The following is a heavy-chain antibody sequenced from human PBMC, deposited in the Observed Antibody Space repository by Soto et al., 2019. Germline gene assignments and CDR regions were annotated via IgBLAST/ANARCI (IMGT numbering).Heavy chain of an antibody. CDR2: ISAYNGNT. J-gene: IGHJ6*02. CDR3: ARSNRQGIAVAAPNYYYYYGMDV. Sequence: ASVKVSCKASGYTFTSYGISWVRQAPGQGLEWMGWISAYNGNTNYAQKLQGRVTMTTDTSTSTAYMELRSLRSDDTAVYYCARSNRQGIAVAAPNYYYYYGMDVWGQGTTVTVSS. D-gene: IGHD6-19*01. V-gene: IGHV1-18*01. CDR1: GYTFTSYG.